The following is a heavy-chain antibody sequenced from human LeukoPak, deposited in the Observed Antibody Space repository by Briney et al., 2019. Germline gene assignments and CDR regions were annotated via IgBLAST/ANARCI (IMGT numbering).Heavy chain of an antibody. CDR2: IRSKTDGGTT. Sequence: GGSLRLSCVASGFTLKNAWMSWVRQAPGKGLEWVGRIRSKTDGGTTDYAARVKGRFTISRDDSQNTLYLQMNSLKTEDTAVYYCTTGTEQQWLSLDYWGQGTLVTVSS. V-gene: IGHV3-15*01. CDR3: TTGTEQQWLSLDY. CDR1: GFTLKNAW. J-gene: IGHJ4*02. D-gene: IGHD6-19*01.